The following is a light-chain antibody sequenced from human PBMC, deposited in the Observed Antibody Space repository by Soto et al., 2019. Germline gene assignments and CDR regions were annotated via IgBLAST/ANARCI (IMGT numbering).Light chain of an antibody. CDR2: EVS. J-gene: IGLJ1*01. V-gene: IGLV2-14*03. CDR3: SSYTSSSTRV. CDR1: SSDVGAYDY. Sequence: QSALTQPASVSGSPGQSIAISCIGTSSDVGAYDYVSWYQQHPDRAPKLMIYEVSNRPSGVSNRFSGSKSVNTATLTISGLQAEDVADYYCSSYTSSSTRVFGTGTKVTVL.